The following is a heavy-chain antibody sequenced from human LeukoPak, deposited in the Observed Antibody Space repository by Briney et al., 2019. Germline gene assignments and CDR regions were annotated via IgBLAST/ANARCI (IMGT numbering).Heavy chain of an antibody. CDR3: ARGDLHRYPDS. Sequence: GGSLRLSCGFSFSYYYMSWIRQAPGKGLEWVSYPYGGSTTTYYADSVKGRFTISRDNAKDSLFLEINSLRAEDTAVYYCARGDLHRYPDSWGQGTLVTVSA. V-gene: IGHV3-11*01. CDR2: PYGGSTTT. D-gene: IGHD2-21*02. J-gene: IGHJ4*02. CDR1: FSFSYYY.